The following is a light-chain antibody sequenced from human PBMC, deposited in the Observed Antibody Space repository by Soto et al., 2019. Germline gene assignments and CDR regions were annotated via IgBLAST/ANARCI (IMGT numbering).Light chain of an antibody. V-gene: IGLV2-14*03. CDR1: STDVDGYDY. J-gene: IGLJ1*01. Sequence: QSVLTQPASVSGSPGQSITISCTGASTDVDGYDYVSWYQQHPGQAPKLMIYDVNNRPSGVSYRFSGSKSGDTASLTISGLQAEDDGDYYCSSYTSSAPFYVFGTGTKLTVL. CDR3: SSYTSSAPFYV. CDR2: DVN.